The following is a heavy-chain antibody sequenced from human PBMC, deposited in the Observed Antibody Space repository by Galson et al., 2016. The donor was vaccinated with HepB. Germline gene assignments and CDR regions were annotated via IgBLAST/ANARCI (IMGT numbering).Heavy chain of an antibody. Sequence: SVKVSCKAPGYSYTNYAIHWVRQAPGHGLEWMGWINTGNGNIKCSQKFQDRVTITRDTSATTAYMEVGSLTSGDTAVYYCARDRGLRFRYSAYGMDVWGQGTTVTVSS. CDR1: GYSYTNYA. V-gene: IGHV1-3*04. CDR2: INTGNGNI. J-gene: IGHJ6*02. CDR3: ARDRGLRFRYSAYGMDV. D-gene: IGHD3-16*01.